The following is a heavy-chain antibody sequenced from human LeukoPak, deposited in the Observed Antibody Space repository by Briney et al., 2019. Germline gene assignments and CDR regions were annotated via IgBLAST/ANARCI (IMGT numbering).Heavy chain of an antibody. CDR2: IYSGGNT. J-gene: IGHJ2*01. CDR1: GFTVSSYY. V-gene: IGHV3-66*04. Sequence: GGSLRLSCAASGFTVSSYYMTWVRQAPGKGLEWVSVIYSGGNTYYADSVKGRVAISRDNSKNSLYLQMNSLRVEDTATYYCARRFDIWGRGTLVTVSS. CDR3: ARRFDI.